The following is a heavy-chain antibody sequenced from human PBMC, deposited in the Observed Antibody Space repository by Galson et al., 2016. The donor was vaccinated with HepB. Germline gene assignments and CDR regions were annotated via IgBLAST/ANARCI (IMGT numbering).Heavy chain of an antibody. J-gene: IGHJ6*02. D-gene: IGHD3-3*01. CDR2: IGGTGTSV. CDR1: GFIFSDYS. Sequence: SLRLSCAASGFIFSDYSMSWIRQAPGKGLEWISYIGGTGTSVFYADSVKGRFIISRDNAQNSLSLQMNNLRADDTAVYYCAGAYDFRRGGRSYFYAFDVWGQGTTVIVSS. V-gene: IGHV3-11*01. CDR3: AGAYDFRRGGRSYFYAFDV.